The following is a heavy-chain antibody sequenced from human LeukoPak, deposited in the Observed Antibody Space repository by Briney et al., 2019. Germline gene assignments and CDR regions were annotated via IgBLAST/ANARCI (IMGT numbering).Heavy chain of an antibody. J-gene: IGHJ4*02. V-gene: IGHV3-30*02. CDR1: GFTFSSYG. CDR2: IRYDGSNK. CDR3: AKDSIVAKRSYFDY. Sequence: PGGSLRLSCAASGFTFSSYGMHWVRQAPGKGLEWVAFIRYDGSNKYYADSVKGRFTISRDNSKNTLYLQMNGLRAEDTAVYYCAKDSIVAKRSYFDYWGQGTLVTVSS. D-gene: IGHD5-12*01.